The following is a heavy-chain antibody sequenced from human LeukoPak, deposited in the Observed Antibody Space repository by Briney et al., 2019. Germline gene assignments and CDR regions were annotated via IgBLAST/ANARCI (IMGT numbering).Heavy chain of an antibody. Sequence: SETLSLTCAVYGGSFSGYYWSWIRQPPGKGLEWIGEINHSGSTNYNPSLKSRVTISVDTSKNQFSLKLSSVTAADTAVYYCARGVTTAIDYWGQGTLVTVSS. J-gene: IGHJ4*02. CDR1: GGSFSGYY. CDR2: INHSGST. V-gene: IGHV4-34*01. CDR3: ARGVTTAIDY. D-gene: IGHD2-21*02.